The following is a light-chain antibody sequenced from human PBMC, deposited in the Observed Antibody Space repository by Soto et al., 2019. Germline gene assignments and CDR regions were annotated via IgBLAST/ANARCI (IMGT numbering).Light chain of an antibody. J-gene: IGKJ3*01. V-gene: IGKV3-20*01. CDR1: QTITSFY. CDR2: GTS. CDR3: QQFGGSPPRFT. Sequence: SASVGDRSTLTCRASQTITSFYLAWYQQKPGQAPRLLIYGTSTRATGIPDRFSGSGSGTDFTLTIRKLEPEDFAVYYCQQFGGSPPRFTFGPGTKVDIK.